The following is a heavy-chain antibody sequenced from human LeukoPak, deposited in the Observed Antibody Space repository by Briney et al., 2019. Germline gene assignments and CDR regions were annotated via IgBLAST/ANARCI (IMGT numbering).Heavy chain of an antibody. CDR1: GGSFSGYY. CDR3: ARDRGRLYGMDV. V-gene: IGHV4-34*01. CDR2: INHSGST. Sequence: PSETLSLTCAVEGGSFSGYYWSWIRQPPGKGLEWIGEINHSGSTNYNPSLKSRVTISVDTSKNQFSLKLSSVTAADTAVYYCARDRGRLYGMDVWGQGTTVTVSS. J-gene: IGHJ6*02. D-gene: IGHD3-10*01.